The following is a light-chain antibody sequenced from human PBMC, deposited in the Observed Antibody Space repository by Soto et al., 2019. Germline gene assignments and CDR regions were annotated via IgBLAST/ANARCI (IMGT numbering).Light chain of an antibody. J-gene: IGLJ7*01. CDR2: DVS. V-gene: IGLV2-14*01. CDR1: SSDVGGYNY. Sequence: QSALTQPASVSGSPGQSITISCTGTSSDVGGYNYVSWYQQHPGKAPKLMIYDVSNRPSGVSNRFSGSKSGNTASLTISGLQAEDEADYYCSSYTSSRTPAVFGGGTQLTVL. CDR3: SSYTSSRTPAV.